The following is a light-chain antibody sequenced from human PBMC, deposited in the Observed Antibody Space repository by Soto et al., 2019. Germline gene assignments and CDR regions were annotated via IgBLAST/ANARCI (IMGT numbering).Light chain of an antibody. CDR2: EVS. V-gene: IGLV2-8*01. CDR3: SSYADNYNYV. CDR1: SSDVGGYNY. J-gene: IGLJ1*01. Sequence: QSALTQPPSASGSPGQSVTISCTGTSSDVGGYNYVSWYQQHPGKAPRLIIFEVSKRPSGVPDRFSGSKSGNTASLTVSGLQAEDEADYYCSSYADNYNYVFGTGT.